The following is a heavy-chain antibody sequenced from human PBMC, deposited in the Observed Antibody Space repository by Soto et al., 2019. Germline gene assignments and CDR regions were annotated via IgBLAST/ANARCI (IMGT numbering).Heavy chain of an antibody. D-gene: IGHD3-22*01. CDR3: ARDYDSSGDY. CDR2: IYYSGST. Sequence: QLQLQESGPGLVKPSETLSLTCTFSGGSISTSSYYWGWIRQPPGKGLEWIGSIYYSGSTYYNPSPKSRVTISVYTSKNQFSLKLSSVTAADTAVYYCARDYDSSGDYWGQGTLVTVSS. J-gene: IGHJ4*02. V-gene: IGHV4-39*01. CDR1: GGSISTSSYY.